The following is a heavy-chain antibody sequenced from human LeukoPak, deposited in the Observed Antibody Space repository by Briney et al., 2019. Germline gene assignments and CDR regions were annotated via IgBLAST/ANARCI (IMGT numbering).Heavy chain of an antibody. CDR3: ARERGDLRGDAFDI. CDR1: GVSFNTYY. D-gene: IGHD3-10*01. J-gene: IGHJ3*02. V-gene: IGHV4-4*07. CDR2: IYSSGNT. Sequence: SETLSLTCTVSGVSFNTYYWTWIRQPAGKGLEWIGRIYSSGNTNYNPSLESRVTMSIDTSKNQFSLKLTSVTAADTAVYYCARERGDLRGDAFDIWGQGTMVTVSS.